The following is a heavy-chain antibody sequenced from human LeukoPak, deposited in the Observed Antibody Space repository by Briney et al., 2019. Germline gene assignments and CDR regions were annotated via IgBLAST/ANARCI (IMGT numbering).Heavy chain of an antibody. J-gene: IGHJ6*04. CDR2: INTNSGGT. Sequence: ASVKVSSKASGYTFTGSYMHWVRQAPGQGLEWMGWINTNSGGTKYAQKFQGRVTMTRDRSIDTAYMELSWLRIDDTAIYYCARDGSERNDYYYYHMDVWGKGTSVTVSS. D-gene: IGHD5-12*01. CDR1: GYTFTGSY. V-gene: IGHV1-2*02. CDR3: ARDGSERNDYYYYHMDV.